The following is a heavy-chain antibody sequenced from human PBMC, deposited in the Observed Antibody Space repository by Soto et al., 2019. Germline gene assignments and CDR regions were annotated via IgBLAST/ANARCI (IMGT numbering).Heavy chain of an antibody. J-gene: IGHJ5*02. D-gene: IGHD5-12*01. CDR2: IYYSGST. CDR1: GGSISSYY. V-gene: IGHV4-59*01. CDR3: ARGGGYKRYNWFDP. Sequence: SETLSLTCTVSGGSISSYYWSWIRQPPGKGLERIGYIYYSGSTNYNPSLKSRVTISVDTSKNQFSLKLSSVTAADTAVYYCARGGGYKRYNWFDPWGQGTLVTVSS.